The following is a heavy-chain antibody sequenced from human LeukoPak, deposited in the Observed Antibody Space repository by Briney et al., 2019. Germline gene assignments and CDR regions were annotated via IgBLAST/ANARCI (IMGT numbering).Heavy chain of an antibody. CDR3: ARIESPYSSSWYYFDY. J-gene: IGHJ4*01. D-gene: IGHD6-13*01. Sequence: PSETLSLTCTVSGGSISSYYWSWIRQPPGKGLEWIGYIYYSGSTNYNPSLKSRVTISVDTSKNQFSLKLSSVTAADTAVYYCARIESPYSSSWYYFDYWGHGTLVTVSS. V-gene: IGHV4-59*01. CDR2: IYYSGST. CDR1: GGSISSYY.